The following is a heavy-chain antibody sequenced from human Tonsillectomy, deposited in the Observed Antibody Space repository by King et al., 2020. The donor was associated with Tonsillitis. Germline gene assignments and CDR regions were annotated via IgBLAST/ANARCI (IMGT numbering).Heavy chain of an antibody. CDR2: IRNKANSYTT. D-gene: IGHD1-26*01. V-gene: IGHV3-72*01. J-gene: IGHJ4*02. Sequence: VQLVESGGGLVQPGGSLRLSCAASGFTVSDHYMDWVRQAPGKGLEWVGRIRNKANSYTTEYAASVKGRFTISRDDSKKSLYLQMNSLKTEDTAVYYCASGRVGDTDYWGQGTLVTVSS. CDR3: ASGRVGDTDY. CDR1: GFTVSDHY.